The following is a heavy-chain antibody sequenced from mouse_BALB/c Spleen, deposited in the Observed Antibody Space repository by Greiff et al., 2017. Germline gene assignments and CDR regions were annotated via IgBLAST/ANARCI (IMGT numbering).Heavy chain of an antibody. CDR2: ISDGGSYT. CDR3: ARDEGGPFAY. J-gene: IGHJ3*01. V-gene: IGHV5-4*02. CDR1: GFTFSDYY. Sequence: EVQRVESGGGLVKPGGSLKLSCAASGFTFSDYYMYWVRQTPEKRLEWVATISDGGSYTYYPDSVKGRFTISRDNAKNNLYLQMSSLKSEDTAMYYCARDEGGPFAYWGQGTLVTVSA.